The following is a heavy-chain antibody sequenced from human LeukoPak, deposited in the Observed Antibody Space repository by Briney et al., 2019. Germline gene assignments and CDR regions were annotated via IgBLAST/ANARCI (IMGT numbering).Heavy chain of an antibody. J-gene: IGHJ4*02. D-gene: IGHD1-26*01. Sequence: GGSLRLSCAASGFTFSSYSMHWVRQAPGKGLEYVSAISSNGDNTYYANSVKGRFTISRDNSKSTLFLQMASLRGEDTALYYCARAPREGFSGSYHDYWGQGTLVTVSS. V-gene: IGHV3-64*01. CDR3: ARAPREGFSGSYHDY. CDR1: GFTFSSYS. CDR2: ISSNGDNT.